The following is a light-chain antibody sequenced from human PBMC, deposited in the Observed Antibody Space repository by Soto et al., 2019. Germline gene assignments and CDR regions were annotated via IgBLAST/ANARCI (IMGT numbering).Light chain of an antibody. CDR2: GAS. CDR1: QNINTN. V-gene: IGKV3-15*01. CDR3: QQYNNWPPFT. J-gene: IGKJ3*01. Sequence: EIVMTQSPATLSVSPGERATLSCRASQNINTNLAWYQQKPGQAPRLLIYGASTRATGISARFSGSGSGTQFALIISSLQSEDFAVYYCQQYNNWPPFTFGPGTQVDIK.